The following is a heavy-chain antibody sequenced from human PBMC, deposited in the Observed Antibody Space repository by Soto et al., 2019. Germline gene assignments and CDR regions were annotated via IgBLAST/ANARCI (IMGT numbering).Heavy chain of an antibody. CDR1: GGTFSSYT. CDR3: ARDSGSYLEFYYGMDV. D-gene: IGHD1-26*01. J-gene: IGHJ6*02. Sequence: ASVKVSCKASGGTFSSYTISWVRQAPGQGLEWMGRIIPNHGITNYAQKLQGRVTITTDTSTSTAYMELRSLRSDDTAVYYCARDSGSYLEFYYGMDVWGQGTTVTVSS. V-gene: IGHV1-69*04. CDR2: IIPNHGIT.